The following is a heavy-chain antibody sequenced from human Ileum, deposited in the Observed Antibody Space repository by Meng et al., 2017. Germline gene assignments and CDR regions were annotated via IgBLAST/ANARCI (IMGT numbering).Heavy chain of an antibody. Sequence: QVQLQASGPGMVEPSAPPSPTCVVSGDSISSSNWWNWVRQPPGKGLEWIGEIFHTGSTNYNPSLKSRVTISADKSKNQFSLNLSFVTAADTAVYYCATNKNKKIDYWGQGTLVTVSS. CDR1: GDSISSSNW. J-gene: IGHJ4*02. D-gene: IGHD2/OR15-2a*01. V-gene: IGHV4-4*02. CDR2: IFHTGST. CDR3: ATNKNKKIDY.